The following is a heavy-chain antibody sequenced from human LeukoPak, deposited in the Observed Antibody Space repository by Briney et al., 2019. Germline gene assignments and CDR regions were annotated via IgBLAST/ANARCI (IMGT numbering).Heavy chain of an antibody. CDR1: GISFSGSW. V-gene: IGHV3-7*01. D-gene: IGHD5-24*01. Sequence: GGSFRLSCVVSGISFSGSWMTWVGQAQGRGLESVANINEDGSVTYFVDSVKGRFAISRDNANNSVFLQLKSLRAEDTAVYYCATGRLQPAHWGQGTLVTVSS. CDR2: INEDGSVT. J-gene: IGHJ4*02. CDR3: ATGRLQPAH.